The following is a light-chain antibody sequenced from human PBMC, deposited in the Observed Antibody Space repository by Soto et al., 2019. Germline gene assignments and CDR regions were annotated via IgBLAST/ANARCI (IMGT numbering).Light chain of an antibody. J-gene: IGKJ3*01. CDR2: GAS. CDR1: QSVSSSY. CDR3: QQYGSSPLFT. V-gene: IGKV3-20*01. Sequence: EIVLTQSPGTLSLSPGEIATLSCRASQSVSSSYLAWYQQKPGQAPRLLIYGASSRATGIPDRFSGSGSGTDFTLTISRLEPEDFAVYYCQQYGSSPLFTLGPGTKVDIK.